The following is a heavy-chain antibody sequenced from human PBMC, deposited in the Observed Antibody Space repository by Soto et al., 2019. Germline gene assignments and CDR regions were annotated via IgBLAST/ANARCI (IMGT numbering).Heavy chain of an antibody. D-gene: IGHD3-3*01. V-gene: IGHV5-51*01. J-gene: IGHJ4*02. CDR2: IYPSDSDT. CDR1: GYNFAVYC. CDR3: ARGGVSTRTFDD. Sequence: GESLKISCKGSGYNFAVYCIAWVRQMPWKGLELMGIIYPSDSDTRYRPSFQGQVTISADKSISSAYLQWSSLRASDTAMYYCARGGVSTRTFDDWGQGTPVTVSS.